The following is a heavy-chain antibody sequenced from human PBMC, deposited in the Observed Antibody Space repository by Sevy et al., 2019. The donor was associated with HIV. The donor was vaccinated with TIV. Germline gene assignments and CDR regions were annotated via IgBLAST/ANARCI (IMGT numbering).Heavy chain of an antibody. V-gene: IGHV3-7*03. Sequence: GGYLRLSCVASGFNFRNFWMSRVRQAPGKGLECVADIKQDGSEAYYVDSVKGRFTISRDNAKNSLYLQMNSLRDEDTAMYFCVRDKEVGASILDAWGQGTPVTVSS. CDR3: VRDKEVGASILDA. D-gene: IGHD1-26*01. CDR1: GFNFRNFW. J-gene: IGHJ5*02. CDR2: IKQDGSEA.